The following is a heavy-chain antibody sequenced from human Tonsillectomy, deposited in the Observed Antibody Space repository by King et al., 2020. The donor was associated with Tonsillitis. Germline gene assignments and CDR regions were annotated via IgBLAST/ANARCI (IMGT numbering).Heavy chain of an antibody. CDR1: GFTFSDYY. D-gene: IGHD1-26*01. CDR2: FGGSGSRL. Sequence: VQLVESGGGLVKPGGSLRLSCAASGFTFSDYYMSWIRQAPGKGLDWVFLFGGSGSRLYHADSVKVRFTISRDNAKNSLYLQMNSRRAEDTAVYFCACTYSGKYYVDYWGQGILVTVSS. V-gene: IGHV3-11*01. CDR3: ACTYSGKYYVDY. J-gene: IGHJ4*02.